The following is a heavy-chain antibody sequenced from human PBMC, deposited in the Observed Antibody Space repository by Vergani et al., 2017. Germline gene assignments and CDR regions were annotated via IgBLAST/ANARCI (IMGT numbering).Heavy chain of an antibody. Sequence: QVQLVESGGGVVQRGGSLRLSCATSGFTLSNYDMQWIRQGPGKGREFVAFIQFDGSNQYYADSVKGRFTLSRDFSKNTLYLQMNSLRTDDTATYYCAKHFRGWGIDYWGQGTQVIFSS. CDR2: IQFDGSNQ. V-gene: IGHV3-30*02. D-gene: IGHD3-16*01. J-gene: IGHJ4*02. CDR3: AKHFRGWGIDY. CDR1: GFTLSNYD.